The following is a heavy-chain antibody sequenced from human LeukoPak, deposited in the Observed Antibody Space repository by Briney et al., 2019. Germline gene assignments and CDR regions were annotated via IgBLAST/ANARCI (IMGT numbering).Heavy chain of an antibody. V-gene: IGHV3-30*02. Sequence: GGSLRLSCAASGFTFSNYAIHWVRQAPGKGLEWVAFIRYDGSNKYYVDSVKGRFTISRDNSKNTLYLQMNSLRAEDTAVYYCAREMQWLGSDWFDPWGQGTLVTVSS. D-gene: IGHD6-19*01. CDR2: IRYDGSNK. J-gene: IGHJ5*02. CDR3: AREMQWLGSDWFDP. CDR1: GFTFSNYA.